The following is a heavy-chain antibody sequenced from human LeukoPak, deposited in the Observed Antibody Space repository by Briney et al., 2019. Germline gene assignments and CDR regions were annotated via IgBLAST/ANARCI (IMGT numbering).Heavy chain of an antibody. CDR1: GFTFSSYA. D-gene: IGHD6-13*01. J-gene: IGHJ4*02. CDR2: ISGSGGST. V-gene: IGHV3-23*01. Sequence: PGGSLRLSCAASGFTFSSYAMSWVRQAPGKGLEWVSAISGSGGSTYYADSVKGRFTISRDNSKNTLYLQMNSLRAEDTAVYYCARDRAAAGTENSFFDYWGQGTLVTVSS. CDR3: ARDRAAAGTENSFFDY.